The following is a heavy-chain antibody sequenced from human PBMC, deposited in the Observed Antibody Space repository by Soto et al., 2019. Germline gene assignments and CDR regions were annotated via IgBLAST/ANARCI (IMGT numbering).Heavy chain of an antibody. Sequence: GGSLRLSCAASGFTFSSYWMSWVRQAPGKGLEWVANIKQDGSEKYYVDSVKGRFTISRDNAKNSLYLQMNSLRAEDTAVDYCARVRYSYYDFWSGSLPYYYYGMDVWGQGTTVTGSS. CDR1: GFTFSSYW. D-gene: IGHD3-3*01. J-gene: IGHJ6*02. V-gene: IGHV3-7*01. CDR3: ARVRYSYYDFWSGSLPYYYYGMDV. CDR2: IKQDGSEK.